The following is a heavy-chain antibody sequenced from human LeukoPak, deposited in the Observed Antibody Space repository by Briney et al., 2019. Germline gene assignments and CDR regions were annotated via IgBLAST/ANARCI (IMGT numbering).Heavy chain of an antibody. V-gene: IGHV4-34*01. CDR2: INHSGST. D-gene: IGHD6-6*01. Sequence: PSETLSLTCAVYGGSFSGYYWSWIRQPPGKGLEWIGEINHSGSTNYNPSLKSRVTISVDTSKNQFSLKLSSVTAADTAVYYCARLMKGIAARQYFDYWGQGTLVTVSS. J-gene: IGHJ4*02. CDR3: ARLMKGIAARQYFDY. CDR1: GGSFSGYY.